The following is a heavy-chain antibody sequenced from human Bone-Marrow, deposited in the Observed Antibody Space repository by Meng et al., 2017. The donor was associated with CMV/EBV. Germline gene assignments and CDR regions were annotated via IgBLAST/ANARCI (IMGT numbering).Heavy chain of an antibody. CDR2: INPNTAGT. CDR1: GYTFIGYY. V-gene: IGHV1-2*02. CDR3: ATEGVNAIGTPNPFDV. Sequence: GESLKISCKASGYTFIGYYIHWVRQAPGQGLEWMGWINPNTAGTNYVQKFQGRVTMTTDTSVNTAYMELSSLRSDDTAVYYCATEGVNAIGTPNPFDVWGQGTIVAVSS. J-gene: IGHJ3*01. D-gene: IGHD1-14*01.